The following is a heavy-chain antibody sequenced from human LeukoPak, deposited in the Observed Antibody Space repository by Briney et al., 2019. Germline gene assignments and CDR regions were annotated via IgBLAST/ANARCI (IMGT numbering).Heavy chain of an antibody. CDR2: IASDGSST. V-gene: IGHV3-74*01. Sequence: PGGSLRLSCAASGFTFSSYWMNWVRQAPGKGLVWVSRIASDGSSTTYADSVKGRFSISRDNAKNTLYLQMNSLRVEDTAVYYCTRRLDDWGQGTLVTVSS. CDR1: GFTFSSYW. CDR3: TRRLDD. J-gene: IGHJ4*02. D-gene: IGHD3-16*01.